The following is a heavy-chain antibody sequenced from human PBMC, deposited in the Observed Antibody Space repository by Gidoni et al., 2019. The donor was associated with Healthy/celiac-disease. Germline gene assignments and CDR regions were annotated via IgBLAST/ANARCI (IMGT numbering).Heavy chain of an antibody. J-gene: IGHJ4*02. CDR1: GFTFSSYS. V-gene: IGHV3-21*01. CDR2: ISSSSSYI. Sequence: EVQLVESGGGLVKPGGSLRLSCAASGFTFSSYSMNWVRQAPGKGLEWVSSISSSSSYIYYADSVKGRFTISRDNAKNSLYLQMNSLRAEDTAVYYCARDQVDLTSFRYDSSGYNYWGQGTLVTVSS. CDR3: ARDQVDLTSFRYDSSGYNY. D-gene: IGHD3-22*01.